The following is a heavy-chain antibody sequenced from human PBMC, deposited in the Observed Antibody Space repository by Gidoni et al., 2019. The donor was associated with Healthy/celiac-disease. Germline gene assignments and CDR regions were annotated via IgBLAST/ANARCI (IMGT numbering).Heavy chain of an antibody. Sequence: QVRLVESGGGVVQPGRSLSLSCAASGFTFSTYGMHWVRQAPGKGLEWVAVISYDGSNKYSADAVKGRFTISRDNSQNTLYLQMNSLRAEDTAVYYCARERGDIVVVVAATLDYWGQGTLVTVSS. V-gene: IGHV3-30*03. J-gene: IGHJ4*02. CDR3: ARERGDIVVVVAATLDY. CDR2: ISYDGSNK. CDR1: GFTFSTYG. D-gene: IGHD2-15*01.